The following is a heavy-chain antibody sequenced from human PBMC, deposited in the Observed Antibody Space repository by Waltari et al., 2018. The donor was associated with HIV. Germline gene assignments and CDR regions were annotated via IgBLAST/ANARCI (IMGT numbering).Heavy chain of an antibody. D-gene: IGHD6-19*01. CDR1: GFAFNNYA. CDR3: AHQISGQWLTPGH. CDR2: ISGSSIVHI. V-gene: IGHV3-23*01. J-gene: IGHJ4*02. Sequence: EVQLLESGGGLVQPGGSLRLSCAASGFAFNNYAMNWVRQAPGKGLEWVSAISGSSIVHIYYADSVKGRFTISRDNSKSTLYLQMNSLRVEDTAVYYCAHQISGQWLTPGHWGQGTLVTVSS.